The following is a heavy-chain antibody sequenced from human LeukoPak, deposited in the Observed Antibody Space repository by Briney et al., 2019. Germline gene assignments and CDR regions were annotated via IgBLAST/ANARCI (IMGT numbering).Heavy chain of an antibody. CDR3: ARDSDTAIRGVNFDY. V-gene: IGHV3-30*01. CDR1: GFTFTTYA. J-gene: IGHJ4*02. CDR2: MSYDGRNK. Sequence: GGSLRLSCAASGFTFTTYAIHWVRQAPGRGLEWVADMSYDGRNKYYADSVKGRFTISRDNSENTLYLQMNSLRAEDTAVYYCARDSDTAIRGVNFDYWGQGTLVTVSS. D-gene: IGHD3-10*01.